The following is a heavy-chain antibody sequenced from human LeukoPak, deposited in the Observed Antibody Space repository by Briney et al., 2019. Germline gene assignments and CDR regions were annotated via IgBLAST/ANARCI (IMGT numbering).Heavy chain of an antibody. V-gene: IGHV1-69*04. Sequence: SVKVSCKASGYTFTSYDINWVRQATGQGLEWMGRIIPILGIANYAQKFQGRVTITADKSTSTAYMELSSLRSEDTAVYYCARAYDRFFDYWGQGTLVTVSS. CDR2: IIPILGIA. J-gene: IGHJ4*02. CDR3: ARAYDRFFDY. D-gene: IGHD3-22*01. CDR1: GYTFTSYD.